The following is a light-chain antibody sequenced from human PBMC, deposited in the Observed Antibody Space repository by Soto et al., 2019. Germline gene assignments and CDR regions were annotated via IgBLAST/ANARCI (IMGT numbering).Light chain of an antibody. J-gene: IGKJ1*01. CDR3: QQYGSSRWK. CDR2: GAS. CDR1: QSVSSSY. V-gene: IGKV3-20*01. Sequence: EMVLTQSPGTLSLSPGERATLSCRASQSVSSSYLAWYQQKPGQAPRLLIYGASSRATGIPDRFSGSGSGTDVTLTISRLEPEDFEVYYCQQYGSSRWKFGTGAKVDIX.